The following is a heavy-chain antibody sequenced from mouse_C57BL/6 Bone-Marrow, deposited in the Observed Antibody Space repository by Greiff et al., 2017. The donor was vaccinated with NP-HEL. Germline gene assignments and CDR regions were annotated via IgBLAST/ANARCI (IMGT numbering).Heavy chain of an antibody. J-gene: IGHJ3*01. CDR1: GYSFTSYY. V-gene: IGHV1-66*01. CDR2: IYPGSGNT. D-gene: IGHD2-4*01. Sequence: QVQLQQSGPELVKPGASVKISCKASGYSFTSYYIHWVKQRPGQGLEWIGWIYPGSGNTKYNEKFKGKATLTADTSSSTAYMQLSRLTSEDSAVYYCARSGEAYDYDSFAYWGQGTLVTVSA. CDR3: ARSGEAYDYDSFAY.